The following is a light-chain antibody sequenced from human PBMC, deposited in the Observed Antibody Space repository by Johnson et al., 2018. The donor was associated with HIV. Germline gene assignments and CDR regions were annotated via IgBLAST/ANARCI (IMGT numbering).Light chain of an antibody. CDR1: SSNIGNNY. J-gene: IGLJ1*01. V-gene: IGLV1-51*01. CDR3: GTWDSSLSAGGV. Sequence: QSVLTQPPSVSAAPGQKVTISCSGSSSNIGNNYVSWYQQLPGTAPKLLIYDNNKRPSGIPDRFSGSKSATSATLAITGLQTGDAADYYCGTWDSSLSAGGVFGTGTKVTVL. CDR2: DNN.